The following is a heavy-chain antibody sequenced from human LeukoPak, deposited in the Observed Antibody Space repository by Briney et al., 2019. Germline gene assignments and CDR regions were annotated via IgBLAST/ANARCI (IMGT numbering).Heavy chain of an antibody. CDR3: ARASAYGDHYYFDY. CDR2: IIPILGIA. V-gene: IGHV1-69*10. CDR1: GGTFSSYA. D-gene: IGHD4-17*01. Sequence: ASVKVSCKASGGTFSSYAISWVRQAPGQGLEWMGGIIPILGIANYAQKFQGRVTITADKSTSTAYMELSSLRSEDTAVYYCARASAYGDHYYFDYWGQGPRSPSPQ. J-gene: IGHJ4*02.